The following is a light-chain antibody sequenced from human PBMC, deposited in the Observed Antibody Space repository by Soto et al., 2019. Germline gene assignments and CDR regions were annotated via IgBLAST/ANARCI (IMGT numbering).Light chain of an antibody. Sequence: EIVLTQSPGTLSLSPGERATLSCRSSQSVSSSYLAWYQQKPGQAPRLLIYCASSRATGIPDRFSGSGSGTEFTLTISRLEPEDFAVYYCQQYGSSPITFGQGTRLEIK. CDR1: QSVSSSY. CDR2: CAS. J-gene: IGKJ5*01. CDR3: QQYGSSPIT. V-gene: IGKV3-20*01.